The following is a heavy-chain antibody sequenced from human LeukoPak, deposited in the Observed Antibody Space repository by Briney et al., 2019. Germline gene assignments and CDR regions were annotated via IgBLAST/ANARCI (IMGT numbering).Heavy chain of an antibody. J-gene: IGHJ5*02. Sequence: GGSLRLSCAASGLTFSSYWMHWVRQLPGKGLVWVSRINTDGSSTYYADSVKGRFTISRDNAKNTLYLLMNSLRAEDTAIYYCARDRCSGGSCYWFDPWGQGTLVTVST. V-gene: IGHV3-74*01. D-gene: IGHD2-15*01. CDR3: ARDRCSGGSCYWFDP. CDR2: INTDGSST. CDR1: GLTFSSYW.